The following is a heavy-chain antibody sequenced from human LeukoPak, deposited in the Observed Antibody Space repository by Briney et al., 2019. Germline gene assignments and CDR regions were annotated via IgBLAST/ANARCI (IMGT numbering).Heavy chain of an antibody. Sequence: GASVKVSCKASGYTFTGYYMHWVRQAPGQGLEWMGWINPNSGGTNYAQKFQGRVTMTRDTSISTAYMELSRLRSDDTAVYYCARVDYYDSTDPDIWGQGTMVTVSS. CDR1: GYTFTGYY. D-gene: IGHD3-22*01. V-gene: IGHV1-2*02. CDR2: INPNSGGT. J-gene: IGHJ3*02. CDR3: ARVDYYDSTDPDI.